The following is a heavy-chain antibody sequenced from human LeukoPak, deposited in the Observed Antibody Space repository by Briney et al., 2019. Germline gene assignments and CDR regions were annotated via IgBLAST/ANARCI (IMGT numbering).Heavy chain of an antibody. CDR3: APNPADYGGQAADY. CDR1: GFTFSSYE. V-gene: IGHV3-48*03. Sequence: GGSLRLSCAASGFTFSSYEMNWVRQAPGKGLEWVSYISSSGSTIYYADSVKGRFTISRDDAKNSLYLQMNSLRAEDTAVYYCAPNPADYGGQAADYWGQGTLATVSS. J-gene: IGHJ4*02. D-gene: IGHD4-23*01. CDR2: ISSSGSTI.